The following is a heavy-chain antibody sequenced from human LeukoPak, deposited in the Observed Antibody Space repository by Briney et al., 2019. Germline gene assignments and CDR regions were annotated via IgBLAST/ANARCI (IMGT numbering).Heavy chain of an antibody. J-gene: IGHJ4*02. D-gene: IGHD1-26*01. CDR1: GGSFSGYY. CDR2: ISYSGST. CDR3: ARRGARASNDY. V-gene: IGHV4-34*01. Sequence: SETLSLTCAVYGGSFSGYYWSWIRQPPGKGLEWIGYISYSGSTYYNPSLKSRVTMSVDTSKNQFSLKLSSVTAADTAVYYCARRGARASNDYWGQGTLVTVSS.